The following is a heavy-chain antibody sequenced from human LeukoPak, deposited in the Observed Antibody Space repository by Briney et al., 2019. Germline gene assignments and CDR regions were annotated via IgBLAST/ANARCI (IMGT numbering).Heavy chain of an antibody. Sequence: PSETLSLTCTVSGGSISSSSFYWDWIRQPPGKGLEWIGSIYYSGGSYYNPSLKSRVTISVDTSKNQFSLKLSSVTAADTAVYYCARNPYYYDSSGYAFDIWGQGTMVTVSS. V-gene: IGHV4-39*01. CDR1: GGSISSSSFY. D-gene: IGHD3-22*01. J-gene: IGHJ3*02. CDR3: ARNPYYYDSSGYAFDI. CDR2: IYYSGGS.